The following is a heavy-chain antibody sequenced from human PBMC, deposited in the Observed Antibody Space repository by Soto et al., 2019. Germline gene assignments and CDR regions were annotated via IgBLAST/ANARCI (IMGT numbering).Heavy chain of an antibody. CDR1: GGSIGSYH. D-gene: IGHD4-17*01. V-gene: IGHV4-59*01. Sequence: TLSLTCTVSGGSIGSYHWSWVRQPPGKGLEWIASVYYTGTTNYNPSLGSRVTISIDAPGNRFSMEITSVTAADTAIYYCARDTVLTGMFDFWGQGTLVTSPQ. CDR2: VYYTGTT. J-gene: IGHJ4*02. CDR3: ARDTVLTGMFDF.